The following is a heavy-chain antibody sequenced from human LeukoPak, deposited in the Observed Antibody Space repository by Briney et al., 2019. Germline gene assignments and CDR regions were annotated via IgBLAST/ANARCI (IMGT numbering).Heavy chain of an antibody. D-gene: IGHD1-26*01. CDR2: TNAGNGNT. J-gene: IGHJ4*02. V-gene: IGHV1-3*01. CDR3: ARAGGSYYDY. CDR1: GYTFTSYA. Sequence: ASVKVSCKASGYTFTSYAMHWVRQAPGQRLEWMGWTNAGNGNTKYSQKFQGRVTITRDTSASTAYMELSSLRSEDTAVYYCARAGGSYYDYWGQGTLVTVSS.